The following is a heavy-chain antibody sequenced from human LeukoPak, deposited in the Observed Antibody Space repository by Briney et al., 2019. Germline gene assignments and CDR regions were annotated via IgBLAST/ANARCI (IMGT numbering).Heavy chain of an antibody. V-gene: IGHV3-23*01. CDR1: GFTFSSYA. Sequence: GGSLRLSCAASGFTFSSYAMNWVRQAPGKGLEWVSYISSTGGSTYYADSVKGRFTISRDNSKNTLSLQVNSLSADDTAVYYCAKMPWGSGYYFLDYWGQGTLVTVSS. CDR3: AKMPWGSGYYFLDY. D-gene: IGHD5-12*01. CDR2: ISSTGGST. J-gene: IGHJ4*02.